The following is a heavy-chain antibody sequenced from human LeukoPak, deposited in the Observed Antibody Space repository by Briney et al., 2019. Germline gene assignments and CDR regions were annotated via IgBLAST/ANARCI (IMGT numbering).Heavy chain of an antibody. CDR2: IYPGDSDT. CDR3: ATSLGKILYVPFDY. J-gene: IGHJ4*02. Sequence: GESLQISCNGSGYCFTSYWIGCVRQLSGKGLEWMGIIYPGDSDTRYSPSFQGQVTISADKSISTAYLQWSSLKASDTAMYYCATSLGKILYVPFDYWGQGTLVTVSS. D-gene: IGHD2-8*01. CDR1: GYCFTSYW. V-gene: IGHV5-51*01.